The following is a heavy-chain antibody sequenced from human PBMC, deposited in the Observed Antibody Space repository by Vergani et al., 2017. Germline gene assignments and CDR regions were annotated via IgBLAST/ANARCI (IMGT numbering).Heavy chain of an antibody. CDR1: RFTFSSYS. CDR2: ISSSSSYI. V-gene: IGHV3-21*01. D-gene: IGHD2-15*01. J-gene: IGHJ4*02. Sequence: VQLVDSGGGVVQPGRSLRLSCAASRFTFSSYSMNWVRQAPGKGLEWVSSISSSSSYIFYADSVKGRFTISRDNAKNSLYLQMNSLRAEDTAVYYCASGGSLGYWGQGTLVTVSS. CDR3: ASGGSLGY.